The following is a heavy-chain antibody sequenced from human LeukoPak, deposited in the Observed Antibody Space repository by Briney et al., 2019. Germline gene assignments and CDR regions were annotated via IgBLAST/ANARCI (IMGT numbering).Heavy chain of an antibody. V-gene: IGHV3-23*01. CDR2: TAGSGISK. Sequence: GGSLRLSCVTSGFTFNNYAMSWVRQAPGRGLEWASSTAGSGISKDYADSVKGRFTISKDKSKNTLYLQMDNLRAEDTGVYFCARLPTFYYDSSGYHYDYWGQGTLVTVSS. CDR3: ARLPTFYYDSSGYHYDY. J-gene: IGHJ4*02. D-gene: IGHD3-22*01. CDR1: GFTFNNYA.